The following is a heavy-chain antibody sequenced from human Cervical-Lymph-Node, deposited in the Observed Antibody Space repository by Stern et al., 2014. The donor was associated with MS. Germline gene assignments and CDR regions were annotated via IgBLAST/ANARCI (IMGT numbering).Heavy chain of an antibody. CDR1: GYTFTDYF. V-gene: IGHV1-2*02. CDR2: INTKTGAT. Sequence: QDQLVQSGAEVRKPGASVKVSCEASGYTFTDYFLHWLRQAPGQGLEWMGWINTKTGATNSAQNFQGRLTMSRDTSIVTASMDLSSLKSNDTAVYFCAREKGGSFREGAFDSWGHGTLVTVSS. CDR3: AREKGGSFREGAFDS. J-gene: IGHJ4*01. D-gene: IGHD3-10*01.